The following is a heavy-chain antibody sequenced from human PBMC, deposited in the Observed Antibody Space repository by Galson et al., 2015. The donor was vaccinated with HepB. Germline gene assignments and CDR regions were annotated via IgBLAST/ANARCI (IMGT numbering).Heavy chain of an antibody. CDR1: GFTSSNYW. V-gene: IGHV3-74*01. Sequence: SLRLSCAASGFTSSNYWMYWVRQAPGKGLVWVSRINNEGSGTNYADSVKGRFTISRDNAKNTLYLQMNSLGVEDTAVYYCTRARQYTYDSSGYEYFQHWGQGILVTVSS. CDR2: INNEGSGT. CDR3: TRARQYTYDSSGYEYFQH. J-gene: IGHJ1*01. D-gene: IGHD3-22*01.